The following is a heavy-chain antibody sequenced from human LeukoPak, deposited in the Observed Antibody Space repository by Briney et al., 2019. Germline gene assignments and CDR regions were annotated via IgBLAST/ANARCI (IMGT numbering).Heavy chain of an antibody. CDR2: IYYSGST. V-gene: IGHV4-59*12. Sequence: MTSETLSLTCTVSGGSISSYYWSWIRQPPGKGLEWIGYIYYSGSTNYNPSLKSRVTISVDTSKNQFSLKLSSVTAADTAVYYCARIAGDYDFGDYWGQGTLVTVSS. CDR1: GGSISSYY. J-gene: IGHJ4*02. D-gene: IGHD5-12*01. CDR3: ARIAGDYDFGDY.